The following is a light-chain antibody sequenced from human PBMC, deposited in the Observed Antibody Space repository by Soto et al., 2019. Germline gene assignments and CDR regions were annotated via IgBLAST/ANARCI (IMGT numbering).Light chain of an antibody. CDR1: SGSIANNH. CDR3: QSYDADFVI. CDR2: ENK. Sequence: NFMLTQPHSVSESPGKTVTISCTRRSGSIANNHVQWYQQRPGSAPTTVIYENKLRPSGGPDRFSGSTDGSSNSASLTISGLQTEDEADYYCQSYDADFVIFGGGTKLTVL. J-gene: IGLJ2*01. V-gene: IGLV6-57*04.